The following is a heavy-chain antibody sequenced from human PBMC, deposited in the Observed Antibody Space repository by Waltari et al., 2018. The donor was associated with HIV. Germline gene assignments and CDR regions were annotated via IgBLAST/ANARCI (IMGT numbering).Heavy chain of an antibody. CDR3: ARKYNYDSSGPPDWFDP. CDR1: GGSISSSSYS. D-gene: IGHD3-22*01. V-gene: IGHV4-39*07. J-gene: IGHJ5*02. CDR2: IYYSGST. Sequence: QLQLQESGPGLVKPSETLSLTCTVSGGSISSSSYSWGWIRQPPGKGLEWIGSIYYSGSTYYNPSLKSRVTISVDTSKNQFSLKLSSVTAADTAVYYCARKYNYDSSGPPDWFDPWGQGTLVTVSS.